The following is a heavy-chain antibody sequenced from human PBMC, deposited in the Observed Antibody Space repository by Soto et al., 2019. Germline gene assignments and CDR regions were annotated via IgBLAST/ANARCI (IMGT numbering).Heavy chain of an antibody. Sequence: GLEWVSAISGSGGSTYYADSVKGRFTISRDNSKDTLYLQMNSLRAEDTAVYYCASRPLRYFDWLLSGEVDYWGQGTLVTVSS. CDR2: ISGSGGST. CDR3: ASRPLRYFDWLLSGEVDY. V-gene: IGHV3-23*01. D-gene: IGHD3-9*01. J-gene: IGHJ4*02.